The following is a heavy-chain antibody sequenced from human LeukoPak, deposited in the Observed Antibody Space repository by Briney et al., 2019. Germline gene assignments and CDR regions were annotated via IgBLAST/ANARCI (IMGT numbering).Heavy chain of an antibody. CDR1: GFTFSSYA. J-gene: IGHJ6*03. D-gene: IGHD1-26*01. CDR2: ISGSGGST. V-gene: IGHV3-23*01. CDR3: AKDLADSGSYYYYYYMDV. Sequence: GGSLRLSCAASGFTFSSYAMSWVRQAPGKGLEWVSAISGSGGSTYYADSVKGRFTISRDNSKNTLYLQMNSLRAEDTAVYYCAKDLADSGSYYYYYYMDVWGKGTTVTVSS.